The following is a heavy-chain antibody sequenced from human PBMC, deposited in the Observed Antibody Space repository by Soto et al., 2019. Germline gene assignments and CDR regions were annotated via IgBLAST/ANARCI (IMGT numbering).Heavy chain of an antibody. J-gene: IGHJ5*02. CDR3: AKDLDYDFWSGYLA. CDR2: ISGSGGST. D-gene: IGHD3-3*01. Sequence: EVQLLESGGGLVQPGGSLRLSCAASGFTFSSYAMSWVRQAPGKGLEWVSAISGSGGSTYYADSVKGRFTISRDNSKNTLYLQMNSLRAEDTAVYDCAKDLDYDFWSGYLAWGQGTLVTVSS. V-gene: IGHV3-23*01. CDR1: GFTFSSYA.